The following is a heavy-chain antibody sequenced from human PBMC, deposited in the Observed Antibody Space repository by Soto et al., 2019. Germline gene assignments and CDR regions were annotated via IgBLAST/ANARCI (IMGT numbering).Heavy chain of an antibody. D-gene: IGHD2-2*02. CDR2: MNPNSGNT. Sequence: GASVKVSCKASGYTFTSYDINWVRQATGQGLEWMGWMNPNSGNTGYAQKLQGRVTMTTDTSTSTAYMELRSLRSDDTAVYYCARGVARASLGAGYCISTSCYSYYYYGMDVWGQGTTVTVSS. J-gene: IGHJ6*02. CDR1: GYTFTSYD. V-gene: IGHV1-8*01. CDR3: ARGVARASLGAGYCISTSCYSYYYYGMDV.